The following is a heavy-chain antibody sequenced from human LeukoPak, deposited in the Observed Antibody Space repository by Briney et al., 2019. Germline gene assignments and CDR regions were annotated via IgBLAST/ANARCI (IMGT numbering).Heavy chain of an antibody. V-gene: IGHV4-34*01. CDR2: INHSGRA. J-gene: IGHJ4*02. Sequence: PSETQSLTCTVSGGSFSSYSWSWIRQPSGKGLEWIGEINHSGRANYSPSLQSRVTISIDTSKNQFSLILNSVTAADTSVYFCARFDPGLGWAFDYWGQGTLVTVSS. CDR1: GGSFSSYS. CDR3: ARFDPGLGWAFDY. D-gene: IGHD3-16*01.